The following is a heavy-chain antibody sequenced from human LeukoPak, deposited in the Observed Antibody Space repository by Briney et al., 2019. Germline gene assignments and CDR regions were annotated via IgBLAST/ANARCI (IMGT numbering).Heavy chain of an antibody. CDR1: GYSFTSYW. Sequence: GESLKISCKGSGYSFTSYWISWVRQMPGKGLEWMGRIDPSDSYTNYSPSFQGHVTISADKSISTAYLQWSSLKASDTAMYYCARRGTTMVRGVIIPFDYWGKGTLVTVSS. D-gene: IGHD3-10*01. J-gene: IGHJ4*02. V-gene: IGHV5-10-1*01. CDR3: ARRGTTMVRGVIIPFDY. CDR2: IDPSDSYT.